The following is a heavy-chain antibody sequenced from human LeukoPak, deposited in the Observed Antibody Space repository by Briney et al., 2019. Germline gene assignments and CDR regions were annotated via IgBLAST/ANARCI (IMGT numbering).Heavy chain of an antibody. J-gene: IGHJ3*02. CDR1: GYTLTELS. Sequence: ASVTVSCKVSGYTLTELSMHWVRQAPGKGLEWMGGFDPEDGETIYAQKFQGRVTMTEDTSTDTAYMELSSLRSEDTAVYYCASYSVGAPGGAFDIWGQGTMVTVSS. CDR2: FDPEDGET. V-gene: IGHV1-24*01. CDR3: ASYSVGAPGGAFDI. D-gene: IGHD1-26*01.